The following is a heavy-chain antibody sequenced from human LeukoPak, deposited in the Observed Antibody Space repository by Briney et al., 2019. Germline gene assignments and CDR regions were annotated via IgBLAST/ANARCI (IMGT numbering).Heavy chain of an antibody. V-gene: IGHV3-21*01. CDR1: GFTYSDYA. J-gene: IGHJ4*02. CDR2: ITPTTDNI. Sequence: PGGPLRLSCAASGFTYSDYAMEWVRQTPGKGLEWVSSITPTTDNIYYTPSVEGRFTISRDNAKHSLYLQMSNLRADDTAVYYCARLAGPRPGTYYFDFWGQGVQVTVSS. D-gene: IGHD6-19*01. CDR3: ARLAGPRPGTYYFDF.